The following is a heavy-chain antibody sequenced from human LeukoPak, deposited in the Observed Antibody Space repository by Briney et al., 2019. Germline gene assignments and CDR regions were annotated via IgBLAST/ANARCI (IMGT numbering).Heavy chain of an antibody. D-gene: IGHD1-26*01. J-gene: IGHJ4*02. Sequence: GGSLRLSCAASGFTFSSYSMNWVRQAPGKGLEWVSSISSSSSYIYYADSVKGRFTISRDNAKNSLYLQMNSLRAEDTAVYYCAREGLIVGATAGGYWGQGTLVTVSS. CDR3: AREGLIVGATAGGY. CDR1: GFTFSSYS. CDR2: ISSSSSYI. V-gene: IGHV3-21*01.